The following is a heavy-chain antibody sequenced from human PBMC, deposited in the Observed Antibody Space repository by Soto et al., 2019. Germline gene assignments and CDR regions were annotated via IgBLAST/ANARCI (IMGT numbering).Heavy chain of an antibody. J-gene: IGHJ4*02. V-gene: IGHV4-39*01. D-gene: IGHD4-17*01. CDR2: VYHSGST. CDR3: AIHDYGGNSTLDY. Sequence: SETLALTCTVSGGSISSRRYYWGWIRQPPGKGLEWIGDVYHSGSTNYNPSLKSRVTISVDTSKNQFSLKLSSVTAADTAVYYCAIHDYGGNSTLDYWGQGTLVTVSS. CDR1: GGSISSRRYY.